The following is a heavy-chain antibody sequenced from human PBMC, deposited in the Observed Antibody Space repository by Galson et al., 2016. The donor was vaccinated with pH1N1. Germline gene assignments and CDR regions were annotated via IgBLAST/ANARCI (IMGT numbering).Heavy chain of an antibody. Sequence: SLRLSCAGSGFTFPDYAMHWVRQVPGKGLEWISGISWHGATLGYADSVKGRFTISRDNAKNSLYLQMHSLRAEDTALYYCVKDANVGAAYFFKDYMESWGQGTLVTVSS. CDR2: ISWHGATL. D-gene: IGHD3-16*01. J-gene: IGHJ4*02. CDR1: GFTFPDYA. V-gene: IGHV3-9*01. CDR3: VKDANVGAAYFFKDYMES.